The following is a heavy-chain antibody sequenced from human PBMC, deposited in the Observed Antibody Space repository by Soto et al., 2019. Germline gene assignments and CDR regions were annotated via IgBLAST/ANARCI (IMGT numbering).Heavy chain of an antibody. V-gene: IGHV3-21*01. CDR2: ISSSSSYI. CDR3: ARLGYSSSPEGKVFYFDY. Sequence: GGSLRLSCAASGFTFSSYSMNWVRQAPGKGLEWVSSISSSSSYIYYADSVKGRFTISRDNAKNSLYLQMNSLRAEDTAVYYCARLGYSSSPEGKVFYFDYWGQGTLVTVSS. CDR1: GFTFSSYS. D-gene: IGHD6-6*01. J-gene: IGHJ4*02.